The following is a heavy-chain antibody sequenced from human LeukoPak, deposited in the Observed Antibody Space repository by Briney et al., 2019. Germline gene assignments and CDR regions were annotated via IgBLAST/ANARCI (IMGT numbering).Heavy chain of an antibody. CDR1: GGSISSYY. CDR2: IYTSGST. V-gene: IGHV4-4*07. J-gene: IGHJ6*03. CDR3: ARDRGSGVTTYYYYYMDV. D-gene: IGHD4-11*01. Sequence: SETLSLTCTVSGGSISSYYWSWIRQPAGKGLEWLGRIYTSGSTNYNPSLKSRVTMSVDTSKNQFSLKLSSMTAADTAVYYCARDRGSGVTTYYYYYMDVWGKGTTVTVSS.